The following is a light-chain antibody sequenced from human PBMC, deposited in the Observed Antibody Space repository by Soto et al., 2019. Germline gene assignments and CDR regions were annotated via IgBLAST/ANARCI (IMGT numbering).Light chain of an antibody. V-gene: IGKV3-15*01. CDR2: GAS. CDR1: QSVSSN. J-gene: IGKJ1*01. Sequence: ETVLSHSPGIQSLSTGEGDTLSCRASQSVSSNLAWYQQKPGQAPRLLIYGASTRATGIPARFSGSGSGTESTLTISSLQSEDFAIYYCQQYNNWPSWTFGQGPEVDI. CDR3: QQYNNWPSWT.